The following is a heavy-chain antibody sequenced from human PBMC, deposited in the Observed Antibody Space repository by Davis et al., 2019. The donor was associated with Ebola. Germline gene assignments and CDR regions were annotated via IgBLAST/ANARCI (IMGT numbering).Heavy chain of an antibody. J-gene: IGHJ6*02. CDR3: ARDEFGSMDV. Sequence: PGGPLRLSCAASGFTFSSYPMHWVRQAPGKGLDWVAVTSHDESNKHYADSAKGRFTISRDNSKNTLYLQMNSLRAEDTAVYYCARDEFGSMDVWGQGTTVTVSS. D-gene: IGHD1-14*01. CDR2: TSHDESNK. CDR1: GFTFSSYP. V-gene: IGHV3-30-3*01.